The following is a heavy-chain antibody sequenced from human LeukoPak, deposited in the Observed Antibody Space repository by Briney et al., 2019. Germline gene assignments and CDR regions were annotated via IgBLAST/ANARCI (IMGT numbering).Heavy chain of an antibody. D-gene: IGHD1-26*01. CDR2: ISYDGSTK. Sequence: TGGSLRLSCAASGFTFSSYAIHWVRQAPGKGLEWVALISYDGSTKYSTDSVKGRFTISRDNSKNTLYLQMNSLRPEDTAVYYCARIGYRGWISRSGSSAEGLDFDYWGQGTLVTVSS. CDR1: GFTFSSYA. CDR3: ARIGYRGWISRSGSSAEGLDFDY. J-gene: IGHJ4*02. V-gene: IGHV3-30*04.